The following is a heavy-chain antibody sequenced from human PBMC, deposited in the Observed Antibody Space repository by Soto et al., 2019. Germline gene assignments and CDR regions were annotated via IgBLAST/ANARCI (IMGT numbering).Heavy chain of an antibody. J-gene: IGHJ4*02. CDR1: TFTFSNFG. Sequence: QVQLVESGGCVVQPGRSLRLSCAASTFTFSNFGMNWVRQAPGKGLEWVSVISFDGSKKYYAASVKGRFTISRDNSKNPLYLEMNSLRPEDTVFYYCANDSCDYEGYLDYWGRGTLVTVSS. CDR3: ANDSCDYEGYLDY. V-gene: IGHV3-30*18. D-gene: IGHD4-17*01. CDR2: ISFDGSKK.